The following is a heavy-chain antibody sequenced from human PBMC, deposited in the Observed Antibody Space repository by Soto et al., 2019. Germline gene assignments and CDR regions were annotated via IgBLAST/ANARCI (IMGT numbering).Heavy chain of an antibody. Sequence: GGSLRLSCAASGFTFSSYWMSWVRQAPGKGLEWVANVKEDGSEKYYVDSLKGRFTISRDNAKNSLYLQMNSLRAEDTAVYYCATDLPIVGATISDYWGQGTLVTVSS. CDR2: VKEDGSEK. J-gene: IGHJ4*02. CDR1: GFTFSSYW. D-gene: IGHD1-26*01. V-gene: IGHV3-7*05. CDR3: ATDLPIVGATISDY.